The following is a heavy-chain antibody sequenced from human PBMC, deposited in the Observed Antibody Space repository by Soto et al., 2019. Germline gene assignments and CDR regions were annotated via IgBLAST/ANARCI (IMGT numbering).Heavy chain of an antibody. CDR1: GYTFTSYG. Sequence: ASVKVSCKASGYTFTSYGISWVRQAPGQGLEWMGWISAYNGNTNYAQKLQGRVTMTTDTSTSTAYMELRSLRSDDTAVYYCARDLEPSSSSSRGLPFDAFDIWGQGTMVTVSS. D-gene: IGHD6-6*01. J-gene: IGHJ3*02. V-gene: IGHV1-18*01. CDR2: ISAYNGNT. CDR3: ARDLEPSSSSSRGLPFDAFDI.